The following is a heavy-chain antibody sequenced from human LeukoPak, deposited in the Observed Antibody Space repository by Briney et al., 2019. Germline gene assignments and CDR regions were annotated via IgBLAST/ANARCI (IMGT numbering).Heavy chain of an antibody. Sequence: GESLKISCKGSGYSFTNYWIGWVRQMPGKGLEWMGIIYPGDSNTRYSPSFQGQVTISADKSISTAYLQWSSLKASDTAMYYCARSPYCSGVGCYSPYYYYYMDVWGKGTTVTVSS. CDR3: ARSPYCSGVGCYSPYYYYYMDV. CDR1: GYSFTNYW. V-gene: IGHV5-51*01. J-gene: IGHJ6*03. CDR2: IYPGDSNT. D-gene: IGHD2-15*01.